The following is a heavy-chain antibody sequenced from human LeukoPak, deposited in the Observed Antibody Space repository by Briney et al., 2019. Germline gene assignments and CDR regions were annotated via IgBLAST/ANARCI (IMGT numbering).Heavy chain of an antibody. J-gene: IGHJ6*02. CDR2: TSYDGSNQ. Sequence: GGSLRLSCAASGFTFSSYAMHWVRQAPGKGLEWVALTSYDGSNQYYADSVMGRFTISRDNSKNTLYLQMSSLRAEDTAVHYCARDQLGYFGMDVWGQGTTVTVSS. D-gene: IGHD3-10*01. CDR1: GFTFSSYA. CDR3: ARDQLGYFGMDV. V-gene: IGHV3-30-3*01.